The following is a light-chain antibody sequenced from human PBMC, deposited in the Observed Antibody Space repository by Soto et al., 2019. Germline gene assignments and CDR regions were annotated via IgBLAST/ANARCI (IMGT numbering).Light chain of an antibody. J-gene: IGLJ2*01. V-gene: IGLV2-23*02. CDR1: TSDVGSYDL. CDR3: SSYAGRGVGV. CDR2: EVT. Sequence: QSVLTQPASVSGSPGQSITICCTGTTSDVGSYDLVSWYQQHPGAAPKLLIYEVTERPSGVSIRFSGSKSDYTASLTISGLQAEDEADYYCSSYAGRGVGVFGGGTKVTVL.